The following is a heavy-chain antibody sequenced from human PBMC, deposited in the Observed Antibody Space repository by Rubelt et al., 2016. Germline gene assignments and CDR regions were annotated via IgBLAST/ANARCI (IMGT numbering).Heavy chain of an antibody. Sequence: VRQAPGKGLEWVGRIKSGGATDYGAPVKGRFIISRDDSKNTLYLQMYSLKIEDTAVYYCTADLAVSFYGVAGDYWGQGTLVSVSS. J-gene: IGHJ4*02. D-gene: IGHD3-3*01. CDR3: TADLAVSFYGVAGDY. V-gene: IGHV3-15*01. CDR2: IKSGGAT.